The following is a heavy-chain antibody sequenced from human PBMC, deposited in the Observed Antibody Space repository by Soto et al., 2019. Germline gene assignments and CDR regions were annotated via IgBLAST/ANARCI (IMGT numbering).Heavy chain of an antibody. CDR2: IYYSGST. J-gene: IGHJ6*03. CDR3: ARIMITFGGVIDDYYYYYMDV. V-gene: IGHV4-59*01. CDR1: GGSISSYY. Sequence: PSETLSLTCTVSGGSISSYYWSWIRQPPGKGLEWIGYIYYSGSTNYNPSLKSRVTISVDTSKNQFSLKLSSVTAADTAVYYCARIMITFGGVIDDYYYYYMDVWGKGTTVTVSS. D-gene: IGHD3-16*02.